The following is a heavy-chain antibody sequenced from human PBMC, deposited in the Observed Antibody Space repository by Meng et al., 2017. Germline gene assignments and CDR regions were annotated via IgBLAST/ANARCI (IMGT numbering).Heavy chain of an antibody. D-gene: IGHD6-19*01. J-gene: IGHJ4*02. CDR3: AKGRSSVRYHKY. CDR1: GVSFRTSA. CDR2: VYSKGST. Sequence: EGDSGGLGGGFVQPGGSLSLSCAASGVSFRTSAMNWVRQASGKGLEWVGVVYSKGSTYDTESVKGRIAIFRDNSNDSMYLLLHKMNSEDTAVYACAKGRSSVRYHKYWGQGTLVTVSS. V-gene: IGHV3-53*01.